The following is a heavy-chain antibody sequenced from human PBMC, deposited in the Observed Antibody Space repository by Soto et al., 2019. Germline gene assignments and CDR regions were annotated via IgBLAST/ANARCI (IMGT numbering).Heavy chain of an antibody. CDR1: GGTFRNYP. J-gene: IGHJ4*02. CDR2: IFPLTDIP. Sequence: QVQLVQSGTEVKKPGSSVKVSCKASGGTFRNYPINWVRQAPGQGLEWMGSIFPLTDIPDYAQNFQARLTIRADNSTRTAYMALSSLTSHDTAMYFGASGPLVVLNYFESWGQGTLVTVSS. CDR3: ASGPLVVLNYFES. V-gene: IGHV1-69*02.